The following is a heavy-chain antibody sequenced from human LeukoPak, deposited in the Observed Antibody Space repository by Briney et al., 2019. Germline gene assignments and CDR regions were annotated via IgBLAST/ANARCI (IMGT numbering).Heavy chain of an antibody. CDR3: ARDPTREYYDSSGYHT. CDR1: GGSISSGGYY. V-gene: IGHV4-30-2*01. D-gene: IGHD3-22*01. CDR2: IYHSGST. Sequence: SQTLSLTCTVSGGSISSGGYYWSWIRQPPGKGLEWIGYIYHSGSTYYNPSLKSRVTISVDRSKNQFSLKLSSVTAADTAVYYCARDPTREYYDSSGYHTWGQGTLVTVSS. J-gene: IGHJ4*02.